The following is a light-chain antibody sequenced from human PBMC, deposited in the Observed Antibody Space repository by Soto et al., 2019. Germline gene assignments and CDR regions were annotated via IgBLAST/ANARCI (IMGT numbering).Light chain of an antibody. CDR2: GAS. J-gene: IGKJ2*01. CDR3: QESYSSPYF. V-gene: IGKV1-39*01. Sequence: DIRLTQSPAYMSASVGDRVSITCRTSRSISRYLNWYQQKLGKAPKLLIYGASTLQGGVPSRFSGSGSGTDFTLTLSGLQREDFAHYYGQESYSSPYFFGQGTK. CDR1: RSISRY.